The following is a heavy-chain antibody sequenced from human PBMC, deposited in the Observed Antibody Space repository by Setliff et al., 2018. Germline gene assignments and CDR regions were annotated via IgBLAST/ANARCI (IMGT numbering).Heavy chain of an antibody. V-gene: IGHV4-39*07. Sequence: SETLSLTCTVSGGSISSGGYYWSWIRQPPGKGLEWIGSIYYSGSTYYNPSLKSRVTISVDTSKNQFSLKLSSVTAADTAVYYCARDRITIFGVVIPFDYWGQGTLVTVSS. CDR2: IYYSGST. D-gene: IGHD3-3*01. CDR1: GGSISSGGYY. J-gene: IGHJ4*01. CDR3: ARDRITIFGVVIPFDY.